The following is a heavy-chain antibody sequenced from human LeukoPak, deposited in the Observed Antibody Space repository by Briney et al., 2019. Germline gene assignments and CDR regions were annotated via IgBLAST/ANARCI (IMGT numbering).Heavy chain of an antibody. J-gene: IGHJ4*02. D-gene: IGHD1-26*01. Sequence: GGSLRLSCAASGFTFSSYAMSWVRQAPGKGLEWVSAISGSGGSTYYADSVKGRFTISRDNSKNTLYLQMNSLRAEDTAVYYCAKQVSVVGATKVDYWGQGTLVTVPS. CDR3: AKQVSVVGATKVDY. V-gene: IGHV3-23*01. CDR2: ISGSGGST. CDR1: GFTFSSYA.